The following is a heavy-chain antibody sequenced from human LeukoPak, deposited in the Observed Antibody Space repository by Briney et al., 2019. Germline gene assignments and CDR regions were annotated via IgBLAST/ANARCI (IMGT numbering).Heavy chain of an antibody. CDR3: AKDPHYSNYVGSFDP. Sequence: GGSLRLSCAASGFTFSSYSMNWVRQAPGKGLEWLSVIYSDGSTYYADSVKGRFTISRDNSKNTLYLQMNSLRAEDTAVYYCAKDPHYSNYVGSFDPWGQGTLVTVSS. D-gene: IGHD4-11*01. CDR2: IYSDGST. J-gene: IGHJ5*02. CDR1: GFTFSSYS. V-gene: IGHV3-53*01.